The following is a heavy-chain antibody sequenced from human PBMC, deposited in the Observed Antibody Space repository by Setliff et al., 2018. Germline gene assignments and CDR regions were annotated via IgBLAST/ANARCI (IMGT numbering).Heavy chain of an antibody. V-gene: IGHV1-69*13. CDR1: GGTFSSYA. CDR2: IIPIFGTA. D-gene: IGHD3-3*01. J-gene: IGHJ4*02. CDR3: ARQTQNYNFWSGQYPYHYDS. Sequence: SVKVSCKASGGTFSSYAIGWVRQAPGQGLEWMGGIIPIFGTANYAQKFQGRVTITADESTSTAYMELSSLRSEDTAVYYCARQTQNYNFWSGQYPYHYDSWGQGTLVTVSS.